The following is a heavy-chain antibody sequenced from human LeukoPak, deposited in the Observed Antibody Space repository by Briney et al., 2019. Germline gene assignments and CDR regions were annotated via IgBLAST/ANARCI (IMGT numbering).Heavy chain of an antibody. V-gene: IGHV4-34*01. Sequence: SSETLSLTCAVYGGSFSGYYWSWIRQPPGKGLEWIGEINHSGSTNYKPSLKSRVTISVDTSKNQFSLKLSSVTAADTAVYYCARVVGATLSAEIDDYWGQGTLVTVSS. D-gene: IGHD1-26*01. CDR3: ARVVGATLSAEIDDY. CDR2: INHSGST. CDR1: GGSFSGYY. J-gene: IGHJ4*02.